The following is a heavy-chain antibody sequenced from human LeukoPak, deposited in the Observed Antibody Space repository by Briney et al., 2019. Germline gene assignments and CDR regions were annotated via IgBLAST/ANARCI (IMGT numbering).Heavy chain of an antibody. CDR1: GFTFSSYA. Sequence: GSLRLSCAAXGFTFSSYAMSWVRQAPGKGLEWVSAISGSGGSTYYADSVKGRFTISRDNSKNTLYLQMNSLRAEDTAVYYCAKAPNYYDSSGYYLSWGQGTLVTVSS. V-gene: IGHV3-23*01. D-gene: IGHD3-22*01. J-gene: IGHJ4*02. CDR2: ISGSGGST. CDR3: AKAPNYYDSSGYYLS.